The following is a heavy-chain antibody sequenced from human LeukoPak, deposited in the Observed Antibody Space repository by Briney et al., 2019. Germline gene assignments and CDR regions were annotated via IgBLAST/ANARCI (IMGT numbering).Heavy chain of an antibody. V-gene: IGHV3-23*01. CDR2: ISGSGGST. D-gene: IGHD3-22*01. CDR3: AKDQHYYDSSGLTDY. Sequence: GSLRLSCAASGFTFSSYAMSWVRQAPGKGLEWVSAISGSGGSTYYADSVKGRFTISRDNSKNTLYLQMNSLRAEDTAVYYCAKDQHYYDSSGLTDYWGQGTLVTVSS. J-gene: IGHJ4*02. CDR1: GFTFSSYA.